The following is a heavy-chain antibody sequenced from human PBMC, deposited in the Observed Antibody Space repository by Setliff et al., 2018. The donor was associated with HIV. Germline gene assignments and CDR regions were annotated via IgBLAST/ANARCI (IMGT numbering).Heavy chain of an antibody. CDR2: IYTSGST. V-gene: IGHV4-4*09. J-gene: IGHJ4*02. Sequence: PSETLSLTCTVSGGSISGYYWSWIRQPPGKGLEWIGYIYTSGSTNYNPSLKSRVTMSVDTSKNQFSLKLSSVTAADTAVYYCARREGAGKFDYWGQGPLVTVSS. CDR1: GGSISGYY. CDR3: ARREGAGKFDY.